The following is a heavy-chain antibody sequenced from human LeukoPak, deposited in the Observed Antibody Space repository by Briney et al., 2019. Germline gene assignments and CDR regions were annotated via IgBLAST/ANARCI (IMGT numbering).Heavy chain of an antibody. CDR3: ARHPYSGSYHFDY. V-gene: IGHV1-2*02. CDR1: GYIFNGYY. Sequence: GASVKVSCKASGYIFNGYYMHWLRQAPGQGLEWMGWINPNSGGTNSAQKFQGRVTMTRDTSISTAYMELSRLTSDDTAVYYCARHPYSGSYHFDYWGQGTLVTVSS. J-gene: IGHJ4*02. CDR2: INPNSGGT. D-gene: IGHD1-26*01.